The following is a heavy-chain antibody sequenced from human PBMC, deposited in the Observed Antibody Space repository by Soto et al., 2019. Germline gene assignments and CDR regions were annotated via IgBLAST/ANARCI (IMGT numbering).Heavy chain of an antibody. V-gene: IGHV3-33*01. J-gene: IGHJ4*02. CDR2: IWYDGSNK. Sequence: QVQLVESGGGVVQPGRSLRLSCAASGFTFSGYGMHWVRQAPGKGLEWVALIWYDGSNKYDADSVKGRFTISRDNSKNTLYLQMNSLRAEDTAVYFCARDWTAAGTRNFDYWGQGTRVTVSS. CDR1: GFTFSGYG. D-gene: IGHD6-13*01. CDR3: ARDWTAAGTRNFDY.